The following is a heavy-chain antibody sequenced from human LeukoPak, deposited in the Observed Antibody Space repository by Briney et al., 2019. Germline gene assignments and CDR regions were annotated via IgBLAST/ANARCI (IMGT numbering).Heavy chain of an antibody. J-gene: IGHJ4*02. Sequence: PGGSLRLSCAASGFTFSTYSVNWVRQAPGKGLEWVSVIYSGGSTYYADSVKGRFTISRDNSKNTLYLQMNSLRAEDTAVYYCARGTSSGYFQLYFDYWGQGTLVTVSS. V-gene: IGHV3-53*01. CDR3: ARGTSSGYFQLYFDY. CDR2: IYSGGST. CDR1: GFTFSTYS. D-gene: IGHD3-22*01.